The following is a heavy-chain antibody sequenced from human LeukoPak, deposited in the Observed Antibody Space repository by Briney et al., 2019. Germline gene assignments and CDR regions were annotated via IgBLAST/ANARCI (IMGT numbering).Heavy chain of an antibody. J-gene: IGHJ6*03. CDR1: GCTFSSYW. Sequence: GGSLRLSCAASGCTFSSYWMHWVRQVPGKGLMWVSRIKTDGSSTSYADSVKGRFTISRDNSKNTLYLQITSLRAEDTAVYYCAKESVSGSLYYYYYYMDVWGKGTTVTVSS. CDR2: IKTDGSST. V-gene: IGHV3-74*01. CDR3: AKESVSGSLYYYYYYMDV. D-gene: IGHD3-10*01.